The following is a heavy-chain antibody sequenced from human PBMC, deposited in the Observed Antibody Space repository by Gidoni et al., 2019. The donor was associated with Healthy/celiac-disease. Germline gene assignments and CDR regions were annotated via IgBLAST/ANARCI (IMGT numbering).Heavy chain of an antibody. CDR1: GGTFSSYA. J-gene: IGHJ2*01. V-gene: IGHV1-69*06. D-gene: IGHD3-22*01. Sequence: QVQLVQSGAEVKKPGSSVKVSCKASGGTFSSYAISWVRQAPGQGLEWMGGSITIFGTANYAQKFQGRVTITADKSTSTAYMELSSLRSEDTAVYYCARGVTMIVSSRRPNWYFDLWGRGTLVTVSS. CDR3: ARGVTMIVSSRRPNWYFDL. CDR2: SITIFGTA.